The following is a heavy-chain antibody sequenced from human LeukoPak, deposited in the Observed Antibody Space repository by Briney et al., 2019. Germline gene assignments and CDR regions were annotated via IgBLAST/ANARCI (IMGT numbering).Heavy chain of an antibody. D-gene: IGHD6-13*01. J-gene: IGHJ4*02. Sequence: GGSLRLSCAASGFTFNDFWMSWVRQAPGEGLEWVANIRQDGGAKNYVDSVKGRFTISRDNAKNSLYLQMNSLRAEDTAVYYCARDTPSAAGGFDYWGQGTLVTVSS. CDR2: IRQDGGAK. CDR1: GFTFNDFW. CDR3: ARDTPSAAGGFDY. V-gene: IGHV3-7*01.